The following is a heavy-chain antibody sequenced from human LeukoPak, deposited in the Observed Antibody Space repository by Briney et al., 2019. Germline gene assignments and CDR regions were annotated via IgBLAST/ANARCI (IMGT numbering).Heavy chain of an antibody. CDR3: ASSVDTAAVTSWYFDL. V-gene: IGHV4-34*01. D-gene: IGHD5-18*01. CDR1: GGSFSGYY. J-gene: IGHJ2*01. CDR2: INHSGST. Sequence: SETLSLTCAVYGGSFSGYYWSWIRKPPGKGLEWIGEINHSGSTNYNPSLKSRVTISVDTSKNQFSLKLSSVTAADTAVYYCASSVDTAAVTSWYFDLWGRGTLVTVSS.